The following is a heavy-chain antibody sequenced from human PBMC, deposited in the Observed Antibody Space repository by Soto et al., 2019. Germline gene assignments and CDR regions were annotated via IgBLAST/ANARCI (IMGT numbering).Heavy chain of an antibody. D-gene: IGHD4-4*01. CDR2: INPNSGDT. CDR1: GYTFTAYY. J-gene: IGHJ5*02. Sequence: ASVKVSCKASGYTFTAYYVHWVRQAPGQGLEWMGWINPNSGDTSSAQKFQGRVTMTRDTSISTAYMELSRLTSDDTALYYCARVGLASTGYFDPWGQGTLVTVSS. CDR3: ARVGLASTGYFDP. V-gene: IGHV1-2*02.